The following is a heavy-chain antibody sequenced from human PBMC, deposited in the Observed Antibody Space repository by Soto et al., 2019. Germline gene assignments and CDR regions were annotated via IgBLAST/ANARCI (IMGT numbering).Heavy chain of an antibody. D-gene: IGHD5-18*01. Sequence: SETLSLTCTVSGGSISSYYWSWIRQPPGKGLEWIGYIYYSGSTNYNPSIKSRVTISVDKSKNQFSMKLSSVTAADTAVYYCVRDHIDSSSTWAFDIWDQGTMVTVSS. J-gene: IGHJ3*02. CDR1: GGSISSYY. CDR3: VRDHIDSSSTWAFDI. V-gene: IGHV4-59*12. CDR2: IYYSGST.